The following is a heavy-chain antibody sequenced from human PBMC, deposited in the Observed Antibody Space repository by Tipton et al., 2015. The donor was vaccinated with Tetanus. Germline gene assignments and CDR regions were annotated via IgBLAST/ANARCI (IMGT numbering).Heavy chain of an antibody. CDR2: IYYSGST. CDR1: GGSISSSDDY. D-gene: IGHD3-10*01. CDR3: ARGRYASGSYWGDYYHYYGMDV. J-gene: IGHJ6*02. Sequence: LRLSCSVSGGSISSSDDYWIWIRQPPGKGLEWIGYIYYSGSTYYNPSLKSRVSMSVDTSKNQFSLKLSPVTAADTAVYYCARGRYASGSYWGDYYHYYGMDVWGQGTTVTVSS. V-gene: IGHV4-30-4*01.